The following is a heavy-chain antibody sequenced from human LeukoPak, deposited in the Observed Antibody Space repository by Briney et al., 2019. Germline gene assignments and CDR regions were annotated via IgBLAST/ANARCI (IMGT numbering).Heavy chain of an antibody. D-gene: IGHD3-3*01. CDR2: ISNDSVDK. V-gene: IGHV3-11*04. CDR3: ARRDWVSGAVRAFDI. Sequence: GGSLRLSCVGSGFIFSDYYMSWIRQAPGKGLEWVSYISNDSVDKYYVDSVRGRFTISRDNAKKSMYLQMSGLRVEDTAVYYCARRDWVSGAVRAFDIWGQGTMVTVSS. J-gene: IGHJ3*02. CDR1: GFIFSDYY.